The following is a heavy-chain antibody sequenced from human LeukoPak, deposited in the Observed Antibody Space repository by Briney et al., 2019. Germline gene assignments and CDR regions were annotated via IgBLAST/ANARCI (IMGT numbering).Heavy chain of an antibody. CDR1: GITFSSYA. CDR3: ARVMGRYCSSTSCYVDY. CDR2: ISYDGSNK. D-gene: IGHD2-2*01. J-gene: IGHJ4*02. V-gene: IGHV3-30*04. Sequence: GESLRLSCAASGITFSSYAMHWVRQAPGKGLEWVAVISYDGSNKYYADSVKGRFTISRDNSKNTLYLQMNSLRAEDTAVYHCARVMGRYCSSTSCYVDYWGQGTLVTVSS.